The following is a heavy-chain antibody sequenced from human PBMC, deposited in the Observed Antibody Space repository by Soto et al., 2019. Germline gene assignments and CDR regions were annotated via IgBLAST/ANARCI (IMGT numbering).Heavy chain of an antibody. V-gene: IGHV6-1*01. J-gene: IGHJ4*02. CDR2: TYYRSKWYN. CDR3: AREFPYYESSDSYFDY. D-gene: IGHD3-16*01. CDR1: GDSVSGNSAA. Sequence: PSQTLSLTCAISGDSVSGNSAAWNWIRQSPSRGLEWLGRTYYRSKWYNDYAVSVKSRITVTPDTSKNQFSLHLNSVTPEDTAVYSRAREFPYYESSDSYFDYWGQGALVTVSS.